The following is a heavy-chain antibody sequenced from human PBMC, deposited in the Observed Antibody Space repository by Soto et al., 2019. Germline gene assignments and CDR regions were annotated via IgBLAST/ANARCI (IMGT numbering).Heavy chain of an antibody. D-gene: IGHD2-15*01. CDR3: AREQRYCSGGGCSDAFDI. V-gene: IGHV1-69*06. CDR1: GGTFSSYA. J-gene: IGHJ3*02. Sequence: SVKVSCKASGGTFSSYAISWVRQAPGQGLEWMGGIIPIFGTANYAQKFQGRVTITADKSTSTAYMELSSLRSEDTAVYYCAREQRYCSGGGCSDAFDIWGQGTMVTVSS. CDR2: IIPIFGTA.